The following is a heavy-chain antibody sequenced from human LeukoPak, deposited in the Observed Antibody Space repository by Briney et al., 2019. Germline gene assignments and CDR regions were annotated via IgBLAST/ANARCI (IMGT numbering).Heavy chain of an antibody. CDR2: IIPIFGTA. J-gene: IGHJ4*02. Sequence: SVKVSCKASGGTFSSYAISWVRQAPGQGLEWMGGIIPIFGTANYAQKFQGRVTITADESTSTAYMELSSLRSEDTAVYYCASGEYYDILTGYSYYFDYWGQGTLVTVYS. D-gene: IGHD3-9*01. CDR1: GGTFSSYA. V-gene: IGHV1-69*13. CDR3: ASGEYYDILTGYSYYFDY.